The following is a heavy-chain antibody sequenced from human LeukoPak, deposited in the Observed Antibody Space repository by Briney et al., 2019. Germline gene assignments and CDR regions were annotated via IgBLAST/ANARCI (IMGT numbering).Heavy chain of an antibody. Sequence: PSETLSLTCTVSGYSISSGHYWGWIRQPPGKGLEWIGSIYHSGSTYYNPSLKSRVTISVDTSKNQFSLKLSSVTAADTAVYYCASVSSSGWLDAFDIWGQGTMVTVSS. D-gene: IGHD6-19*01. V-gene: IGHV4-38-2*02. CDR1: GYSISSGHY. CDR3: ASVSSSGWLDAFDI. CDR2: IYHSGST. J-gene: IGHJ3*02.